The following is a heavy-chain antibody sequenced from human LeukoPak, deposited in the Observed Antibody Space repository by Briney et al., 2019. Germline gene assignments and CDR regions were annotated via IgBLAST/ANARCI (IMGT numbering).Heavy chain of an antibody. CDR3: ARGGTYYDFWSGYYQTDYYYYGMDV. V-gene: IGHV3-74*01. CDR2: INSDGSST. J-gene: IGHJ6*02. D-gene: IGHD3-3*01. Sequence: GRSLRLSCAASGFTFSSYWMHWVRQAPGKGLVWVSRINSDGSSTSYADSVKGRFTISRDNAKNTLYLQMNSLRAEDTAVYYCARGGTYYDFWSGYYQTDYYYYGMDVWGQGTTVTVSS. CDR1: GFTFSSYW.